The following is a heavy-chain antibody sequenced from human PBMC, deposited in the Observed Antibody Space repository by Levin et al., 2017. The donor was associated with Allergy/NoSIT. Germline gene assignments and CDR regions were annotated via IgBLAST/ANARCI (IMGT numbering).Heavy chain of an antibody. D-gene: IGHD2-15*01. CDR1: GFAFGDYA. V-gene: IGHV3-23*01. J-gene: IGHJ4*02. CDR2: ITGGGSDT. CDR3: TKGGDMDS. Sequence: PGGSLRLSCAASGFAFGDYAMTWVRQAPGKGLEWVSDITGGGSDTWYGDSVKGRFTVSRDNSKDMLYLELNSLRVEDTGIYYCTKGGDMDSWGQGTLVTVSS.